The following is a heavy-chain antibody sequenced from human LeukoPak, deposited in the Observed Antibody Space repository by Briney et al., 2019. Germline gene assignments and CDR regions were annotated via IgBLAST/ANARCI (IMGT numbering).Heavy chain of an antibody. CDR3: ARGSSSWYKLHRNWFDP. CDR2: IYDGGNT. V-gene: IGHV4-39*07. CDR1: GGSISNSRYY. D-gene: IGHD6-13*01. Sequence: PSETLSLTCTVSGGSISNSRYYWGWIRQPPGKGLEWIGSIYDGGNTYYNPSLKSRVTISVDTSKNQFSLKLSSVTAADTAVYYCARGSSSWYKLHRNWFDPWGQGTLVTVSS. J-gene: IGHJ5*02.